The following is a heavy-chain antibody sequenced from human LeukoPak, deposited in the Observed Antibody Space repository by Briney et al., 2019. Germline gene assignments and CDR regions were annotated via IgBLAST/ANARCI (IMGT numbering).Heavy chain of an antibody. CDR2: FDLVDGET. J-gene: IGHJ3*02. CDR1: GYTPTELS. D-gene: IGHD3-10*01. V-gene: IGHV1-24*01. CDR3: ATAAVTRVRGELDPLDAFDI. Sequence: ASVKVSCKVSGYTPTELSMHWVRQAPGNGLEWMGGFDLVDGETIYAQKFQGRVTMTEDTSTDTAYMELSSLRSEDTAVYYCATAAVTRVRGELDPLDAFDIWGQGTTVTVPS.